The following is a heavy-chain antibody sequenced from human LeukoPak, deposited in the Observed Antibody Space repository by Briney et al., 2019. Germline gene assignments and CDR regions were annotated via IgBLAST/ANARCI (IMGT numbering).Heavy chain of an antibody. Sequence: ASVRVSCKDSGYTFTIYDINWGRQAPGQGLGWRGWMNPNSGNTGYTQKFQGRVTMTRNTSISTAYMELSSLRSEDTAVYYCASSSSGGGEFDYWGQGTLVTVSS. CDR3: ASSSSGGGEFDY. D-gene: IGHD3-16*01. J-gene: IGHJ4*02. CDR2: MNPNSGNT. V-gene: IGHV1-8*01. CDR1: GYTFTIYD.